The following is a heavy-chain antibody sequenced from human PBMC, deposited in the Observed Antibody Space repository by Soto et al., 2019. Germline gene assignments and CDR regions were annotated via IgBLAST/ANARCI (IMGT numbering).Heavy chain of an antibody. Sequence: EVQLVESGGGLVQPGGSLRLSCAASGFTFSSYSMNWVRQAPGKGLEWVSYISSSSSTIYYADSVKGRFTISRDNAKNSLYLQMNSLRAEDTAVHYCARELTKSEDYWGQGTLVTVSS. CDR3: ARELTKSEDY. CDR2: ISSSSSTI. V-gene: IGHV3-48*01. CDR1: GFTFSSYS. J-gene: IGHJ4*02.